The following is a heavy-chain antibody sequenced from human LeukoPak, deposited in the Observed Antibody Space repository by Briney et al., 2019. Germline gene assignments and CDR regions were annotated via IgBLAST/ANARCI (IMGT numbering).Heavy chain of an antibody. CDR2: ISSSSSYI. CDR3: ARADSPLTAGSSSHY. V-gene: IGHV3-21*05. J-gene: IGHJ4*02. Sequence: PGGSLRLSCAVSGFTFSSYEMNWVRQAPGKGLEWVSYISSSSSYIYYADSVKGRFTISRDNAKNSLYLQMNSLRAEDTAVYYCARADSPLTAGSSSHYWGQGTLVTVSS. CDR1: GFTFSSYE. D-gene: IGHD6-13*01.